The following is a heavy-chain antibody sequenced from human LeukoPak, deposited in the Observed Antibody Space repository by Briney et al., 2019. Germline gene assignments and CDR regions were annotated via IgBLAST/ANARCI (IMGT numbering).Heavy chain of an antibody. CDR1: GDSVSSNTAA. J-gene: IGHJ4*02. V-gene: IGHV6-1*01. D-gene: IGHD2-21*01. CDR2: TYYRSRWYN. CDR3: AGYSGLGVPDF. Sequence: SHTLSLTCAISGDSVSSNTAAWNWITQSPSRGLEWLGRTYYRSRWYNDYAVSVRGRITINADTSKNQFSLLLNSVTPEDTAVYYCAGYSGLGVPDFWGQGTLVTVSS.